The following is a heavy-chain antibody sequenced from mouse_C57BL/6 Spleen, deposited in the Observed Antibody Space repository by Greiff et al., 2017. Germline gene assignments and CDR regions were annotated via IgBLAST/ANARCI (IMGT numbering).Heavy chain of an antibody. CDR2: ISYSGST. Sequence: EVKLQESGPGMVKPSQSLSLTCTVTGYSITSGYDWHWIRHFPGNKLEWMGYISYSGSTNYNPSLKSRISITHDTSKNHFFLKLNSVTTEDTATYYCAQTGSYYAMDYWGQGTSVTVSS. CDR1: GYSITSGYD. CDR3: AQTGSYYAMDY. V-gene: IGHV3-1*01. J-gene: IGHJ4*01. D-gene: IGHD4-1*01.